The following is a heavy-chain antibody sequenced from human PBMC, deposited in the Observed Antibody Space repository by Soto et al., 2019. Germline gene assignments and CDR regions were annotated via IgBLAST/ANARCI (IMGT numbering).Heavy chain of an antibody. CDR3: ARAKTMTTVVFDY. Sequence: SVKVSCKASGGTFSSYAISWVRQAPGQGLEWMGGIIPIFGTANYAQKFQGRVTITADESTSTAYMELSSLRSEDTAVYYCARAKTMTTVVFDYWGQGTLVTVSS. D-gene: IGHD4-4*01. CDR1: GGTFSSYA. J-gene: IGHJ4*02. V-gene: IGHV1-69*13. CDR2: IIPIFGTA.